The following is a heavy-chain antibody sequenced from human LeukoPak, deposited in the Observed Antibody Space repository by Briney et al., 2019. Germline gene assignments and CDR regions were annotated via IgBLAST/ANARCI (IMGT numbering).Heavy chain of an antibody. V-gene: IGHV3-30*04. D-gene: IGHD2-2*02. CDR3: ARGYCTSTSCYNDY. CDR1: GFTFSNYA. Sequence: GGSLRLSCAASGFTFSNYAMHWVRQAPGKGLEWVATTSFDVSIKYYADSVKGRFTISRDNCKNTLYLQMNSLRTEDTAVYSCARGYCTSTSCYNDYWGQGTLVTVSS. CDR2: TSFDVSIK. J-gene: IGHJ4*02.